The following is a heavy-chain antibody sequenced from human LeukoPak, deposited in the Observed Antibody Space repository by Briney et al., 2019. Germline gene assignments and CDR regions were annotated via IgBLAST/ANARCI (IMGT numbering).Heavy chain of an antibody. J-gene: IGHJ6*02. CDR3: ARAGYYYGSGSFYYYYGMDV. CDR2: IIPIFGTA. V-gene: IGHV1-69*13. D-gene: IGHD3-10*01. CDR1: GGTFSSYA. Sequence: ASVKVSCTASGGTFSSYAISWVRQAPGQGLEWMGGIIPIFGTANYAQKFQGRVTITADESASTAYMELRSLRSDDTAVYYCARAGYYYGSGSFYYYYGMDVWGQGTTVTVSS.